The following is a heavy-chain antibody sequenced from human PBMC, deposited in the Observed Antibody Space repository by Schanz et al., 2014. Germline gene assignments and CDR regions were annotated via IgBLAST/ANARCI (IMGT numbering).Heavy chain of an antibody. D-gene: IGHD2-2*01. J-gene: IGHJ3*01. CDR1: GGSFSGYF. CDR3: ARHLAESAAAAFDS. V-gene: IGHV4-34*01. Sequence: QVQLQQWGAGLLKPSETLSLTCAVYGGSFSGYFWSWTRQSPEKGLEWIGEISHSGRTTYNPSLKSRATISVDPSKNQFFLKLSSVAAADTAVYYCARHLAESAAAAFDSWGQGTTVVVSS. CDR2: ISHSGRT.